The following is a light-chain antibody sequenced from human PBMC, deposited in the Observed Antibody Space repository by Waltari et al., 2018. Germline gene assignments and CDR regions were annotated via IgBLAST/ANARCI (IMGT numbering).Light chain of an antibody. V-gene: IGLV2-14*03. J-gene: IGLJ2*01. CDR2: DVA. Sequence: QSALTQPASVSESPGQSITISCNGTTGDVGAYNYVSWYQQLPGKAPKLLIYDVANRPSGVSDRFSGSKSGNTASLIISGLQAEDEADYYCCSLTSSRTVIFGGGTKLTVL. CDR3: CSLTSSRTVI. CDR1: TGDVGAYNY.